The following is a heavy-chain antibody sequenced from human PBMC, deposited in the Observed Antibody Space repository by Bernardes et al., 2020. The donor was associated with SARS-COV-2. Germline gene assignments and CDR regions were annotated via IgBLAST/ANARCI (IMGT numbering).Heavy chain of an antibody. Sequence: ASVKVSCKASGYTFTGYYMHWVRQAPGQGLEWMGWITPNSGGTNYAQKFQGRVTMTRDTSISTAYMELSRLRSDDTAVYYCAIPPTNYDRYGMDVWGQGTTVTGSS. J-gene: IGHJ6*02. CDR1: GYTFTGYY. CDR3: AIPPTNYDRYGMDV. D-gene: IGHD3-22*01. CDR2: ITPNSGGT. V-gene: IGHV1-2*02.